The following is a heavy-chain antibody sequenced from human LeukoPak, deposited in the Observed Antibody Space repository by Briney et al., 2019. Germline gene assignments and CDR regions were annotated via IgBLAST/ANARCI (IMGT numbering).Heavy chain of an antibody. CDR1: GYIFTTYW. V-gene: IGHV5-10-1*01. CDR3: ARHAKAYGSSCDY. Sequence: GESLKISCTGSGYIFTTYWISWVRQMPGKGLEWMGRIDPSDSYTNYSPSFQGHVTISADKSFCTAYLPWTSLKASDTAMYYCARHAKAYGSSCDYWGQGTLVTVSS. CDR2: IDPSDSYT. D-gene: IGHD6-13*01. J-gene: IGHJ4*02.